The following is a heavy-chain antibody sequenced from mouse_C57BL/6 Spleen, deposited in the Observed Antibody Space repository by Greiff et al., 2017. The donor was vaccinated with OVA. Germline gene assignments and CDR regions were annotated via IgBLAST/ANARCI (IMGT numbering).Heavy chain of an antibody. CDR3: ARNGYDEAWFAY. Sequence: EVQVVESGGGLVKPGGSLKLSCAASGFTFSSYTMSWVRQTPEKRLEWVATISGGGGNTYYPDSVKGRFTISRDNAKNTLYLQMSSLRSEDTALYYCARNGYDEAWFAYWGQGTLVTVSA. D-gene: IGHD2-2*01. V-gene: IGHV5-9*01. CDR2: ISGGGGNT. J-gene: IGHJ3*01. CDR1: GFTFSSYT.